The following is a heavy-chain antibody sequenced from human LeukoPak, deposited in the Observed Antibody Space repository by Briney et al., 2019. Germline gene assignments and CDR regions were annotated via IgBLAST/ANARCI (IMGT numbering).Heavy chain of an antibody. J-gene: IGHJ5*02. Sequence: PSETLSLTCTVSGGSISSYYWSWIRQPPGKGLEWIGYIYHSGSTNYNPSLKSRVTISVDTSKNQFSLKLSSVTAADTAVYYCARVIVVVPAAKEYWFDPWGQGTLVTVSS. CDR2: IYHSGST. CDR3: ARVIVVVPAAKEYWFDP. D-gene: IGHD2-2*01. V-gene: IGHV4-59*01. CDR1: GGSISSYY.